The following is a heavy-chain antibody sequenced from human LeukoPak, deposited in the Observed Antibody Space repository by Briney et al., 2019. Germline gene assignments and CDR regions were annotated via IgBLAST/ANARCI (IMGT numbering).Heavy chain of an antibody. V-gene: IGHV3-74*01. Sequence: GGSLRLSCAASGFTFSSHWMHWVRQAPRKGLVWVSRINSDGSITSYADSVKGRFTISRDSAKNTLYLQMNSLRAEDTAVYYCARDNYYTMDVWGQGTTVTVSS. J-gene: IGHJ6*02. CDR2: INSDGSIT. CDR3: ARDNYYTMDV. CDR1: GFTFSSHW.